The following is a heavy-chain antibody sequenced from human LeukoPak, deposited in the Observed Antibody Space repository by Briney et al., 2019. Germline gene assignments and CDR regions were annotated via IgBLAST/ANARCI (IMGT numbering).Heavy chain of an antibody. D-gene: IGHD4-17*01. CDR3: ARRVIASRSDYFDS. Sequence: SVKVSCKVSGVTFSSDAITWLRQVPGQGLEWMGGIIPIFGPPDYAQNFQDRLTISADKSTSTAYMELSSLRFEDTAIYYCARRVIASRSDYFDSWGQGTLVTVSS. CDR2: IIPIFGPP. CDR1: GVTFSSDA. V-gene: IGHV1-69*06. J-gene: IGHJ5*01.